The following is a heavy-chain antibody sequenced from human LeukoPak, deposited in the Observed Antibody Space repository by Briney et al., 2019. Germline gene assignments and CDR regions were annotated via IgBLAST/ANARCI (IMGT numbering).Heavy chain of an antibody. CDR1: GFTFSSYW. CDR2: IKQDGSEK. D-gene: IGHD2-2*02. V-gene: IGHV3-7*04. CDR3: ARALGYCSSTSCYISAYFDY. Sequence: GGSLRLSCAASGFTFSSYWMSWVRQAPGKGLEWVANIKQDGSEKYYVDSVKGRFTIPRDNAKNSLYLQMNSLRAEDTAVYYCARALGYCSSTSCYISAYFDYWGQGTLVTVSS. J-gene: IGHJ4*02.